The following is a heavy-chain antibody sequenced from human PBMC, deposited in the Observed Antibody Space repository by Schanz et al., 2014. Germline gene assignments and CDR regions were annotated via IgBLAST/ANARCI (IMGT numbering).Heavy chain of an antibody. Sequence: VQLVESGGGLVKPGGSLRLSCAASGFSVGNKYMNWVRQAPGKGLEWVGVISYDGSKKSYADSVKGRFTISRDNSKNTLYLQMNSLGPEDTAVYYCARGGFGEVYYFDYWGQGTLVTVSS. J-gene: IGHJ4*02. V-gene: IGHV3-30*03. CDR2: ISYDGSKK. CDR3: ARGGFGEVYYFDY. CDR1: GFSVGNKY. D-gene: IGHD3-10*01.